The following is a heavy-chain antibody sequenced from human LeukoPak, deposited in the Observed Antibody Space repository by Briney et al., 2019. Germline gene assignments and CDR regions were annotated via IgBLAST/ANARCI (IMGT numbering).Heavy chain of an antibody. CDR1: GYTFTSYY. J-gene: IGHJ3*02. Sequence: GASVKVSCKASGYTFTSYYMHWVRQAPGQGLEWMGIINPSGGSTSYAQKFQGRVTMTRDTSISTAYMELSRLRSDDTAVYYCARFNDYDSSGYSLPDAFDIWGQGTMVTVSS. D-gene: IGHD3-22*01. CDR2: INPSGGST. CDR3: ARFNDYDSSGYSLPDAFDI. V-gene: IGHV1-46*01.